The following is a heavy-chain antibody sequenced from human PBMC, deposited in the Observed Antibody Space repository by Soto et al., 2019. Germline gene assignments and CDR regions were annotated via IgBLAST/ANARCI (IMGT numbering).Heavy chain of an antibody. CDR3: AHGVVWRPFDWSLGWFDP. J-gene: IGHJ5*02. CDR2: IYWDDDK. V-gene: IGHV2-5*02. D-gene: IGHD3-9*01. CDR1: GFSLSTSGVG. Sequence: QITLKESGPPLLKPTQTLALTCTFSGFSLSTSGVGVGWIRQPPGKALEWLALIYWDDDKRYSPSLKSRLTIIKDTSKNQVVLIMTNVDPVDTATYYCAHGVVWRPFDWSLGWFDPWGQGTLVTVSS.